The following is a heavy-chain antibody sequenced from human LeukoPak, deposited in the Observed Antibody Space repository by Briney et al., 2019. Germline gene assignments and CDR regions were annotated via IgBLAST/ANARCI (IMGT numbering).Heavy chain of an antibody. CDR2: ISGSGGST. CDR1: GFTFSSYA. D-gene: IGHD3-22*01. Sequence: GGSLRLSCAASGFTFSSYAMSWVRQAPGKGLEWVSAISGSGGSTYYADSVKGRFTISRDNAKNSLYLQMNSLRAEDTAVYYCAREISGYSYYFDYWGQGTLVTVSS. V-gene: IGHV3-23*01. CDR3: AREISGYSYYFDY. J-gene: IGHJ4*02.